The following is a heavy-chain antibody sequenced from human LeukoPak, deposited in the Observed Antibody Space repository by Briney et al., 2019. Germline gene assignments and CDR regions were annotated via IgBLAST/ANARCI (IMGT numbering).Heavy chain of an antibody. CDR3: ARQAYCSSTSCYKLDQ. Sequence: SETRSLTCTVSGDSISSRNYYWGWIRQSPGKGLEWIGSIYYTGSTYYNPSLKSRVTISVDTSKNQFSLRLNSMTAADTSVYYCARQAYCSSTSCYKLDQWGQGTLVTVSS. D-gene: IGHD2-2*02. J-gene: IGHJ4*02. CDR2: IYYTGST. CDR1: GDSISSRNYY. V-gene: IGHV4-39*01.